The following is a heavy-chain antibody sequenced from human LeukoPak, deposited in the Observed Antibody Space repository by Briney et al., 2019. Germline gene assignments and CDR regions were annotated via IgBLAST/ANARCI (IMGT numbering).Heavy chain of an antibody. CDR3: ARDLGDDSDYYYYGMDV. J-gene: IGHJ6*02. V-gene: IGHV4-61*02. CDR1: GGSISSGSYY. Sequence: PSQTLSLTCTVSGGSISSGSYYWSWIRQPAGKGLEWIGRIYTNGSTNYNPSLKSRVTISVDTSKNQFSLKLSSVTAADTAVYYCARDLGDDSDYYYYGMDVWGQGTTVTVSS. D-gene: IGHD3-10*01. CDR2: IYTNGST.